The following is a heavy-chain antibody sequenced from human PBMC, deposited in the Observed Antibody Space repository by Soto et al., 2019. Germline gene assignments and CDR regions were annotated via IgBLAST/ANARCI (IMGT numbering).Heavy chain of an antibody. CDR1: GFTFSSYS. D-gene: IGHD2-21*02. Sequence: RGLSCAASGFTFSSYSMNWVRQAPGKGLEWVSSISSSSSYIYYADSVKGRFTISRDNAKNSLYLQMNSLRAEDTAVYYCARDWAYRGGDCYPDAVDISGQGTSATV. CDR3: ARDWAYRGGDCYPDAVDI. J-gene: IGHJ3*02. CDR2: ISSSSSYI. V-gene: IGHV3-21*01.